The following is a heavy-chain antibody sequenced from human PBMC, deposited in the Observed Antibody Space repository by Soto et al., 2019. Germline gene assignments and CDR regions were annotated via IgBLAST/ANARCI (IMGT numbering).Heavy chain of an antibody. J-gene: IGHJ6*02. Sequence: EVQRLESGGGLVQPGGSLRLSCAASGFTFSSYAMGWVRQAPGKGLEWVSTFGITGGDTYYADSVKGRFFISRDDSKYTLHLQMNSLRAEDTAVYHCAKLGSQLLSYYGMDVWGQGTTVTVSS. D-gene: IGHD2-2*01. V-gene: IGHV3-23*01. CDR2: FGITGGDT. CDR1: GFTFSSYA. CDR3: AKLGSQLLSYYGMDV.